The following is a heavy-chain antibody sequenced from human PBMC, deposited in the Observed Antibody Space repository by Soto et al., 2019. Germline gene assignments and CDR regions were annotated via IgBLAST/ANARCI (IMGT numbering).Heavy chain of an antibody. CDR1: GGSFRNYA. CDR3: ASDLGDYVGRNYGLDV. D-gene: IGHD4-17*01. CDR2: IIPMFGTT. J-gene: IGHJ6*02. Sequence: SVKVSCKASGGSFRNYAISWVRQAPGQGLAWMGVIIPMFGTTRYPQKFQGRVTLTADESTTTAYMELSYLISDDSAMYYCASDLGDYVGRNYGLDVWGQGTTVTVSS. V-gene: IGHV1-69*13.